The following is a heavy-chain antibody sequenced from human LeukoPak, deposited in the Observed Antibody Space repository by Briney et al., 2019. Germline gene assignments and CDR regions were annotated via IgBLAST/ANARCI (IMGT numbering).Heavy chain of an antibody. D-gene: IGHD6-13*01. CDR2: IYHSGST. J-gene: IGHJ4*02. V-gene: IGHV4-30-2*01. CDR1: GGSISSGGHY. CDR3: ARVGLYSSSWYSESLDY. Sequence: PSETLSLTCTVSGGSISSGGHYWSWIRQPPGKGLEWIGYIYHSGSTYYNPSLKSRVTISVDRSKNQFSLKLSSVTAADTAVYYCARVGLYSSSWYSESLDYWGQGTLVTVSS.